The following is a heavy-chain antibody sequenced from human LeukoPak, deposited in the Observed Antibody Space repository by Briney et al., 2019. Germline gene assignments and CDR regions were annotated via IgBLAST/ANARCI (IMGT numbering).Heavy chain of an antibody. CDR1: GGSISSNSNY. CDR2: ISYGGST. V-gene: IGHV4-39*01. CDR3: ARNFQYFDLPDY. D-gene: IGHD2/OR15-2a*01. Sequence: SETLSLTCTVSGGSISSNSNYWAWIRQPPGRGLEWIGSISYGGSTYYSPSLESRVTISVDTSKNQFSLKLISVTAADTAVYYCARNFQYFDLPDYWGQGTLVTVSS. J-gene: IGHJ4*02.